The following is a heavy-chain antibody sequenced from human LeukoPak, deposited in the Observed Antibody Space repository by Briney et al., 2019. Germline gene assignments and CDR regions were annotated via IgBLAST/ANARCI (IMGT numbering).Heavy chain of an antibody. CDR3: ARDQARYSSGRSPFDY. J-gene: IGHJ4*02. D-gene: IGHD6-19*01. CDR2: IVVGSGNT. V-gene: IGHV1-58*01. CDR1: GFTFTSSA. Sequence: ASVKVSCKASGFTFTSSAVQWVRQARGQRLEWIGWIVVGSGNTNYAQKFQERVTITRDMSTSTAYMELSSLRSDDTAVYYCARDQARYSSGRSPFDYWGQGTLVTVSS.